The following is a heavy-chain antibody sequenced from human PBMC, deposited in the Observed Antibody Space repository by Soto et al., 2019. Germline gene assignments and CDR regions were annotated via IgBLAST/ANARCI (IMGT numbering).Heavy chain of an antibody. V-gene: IGHV1-18*04. J-gene: IGHJ4*02. CDR3: ASDWFAYGSGTYYLAY. CDR1: GYTFTSYG. D-gene: IGHD3-10*01. CDR2: ISAYNGNT. Sequence: ASVKVSCKASGYTFTSYGISWVRQAPGQGLEWMGWISAYNGNTNYAQKLQGRVTMTTDTSTSTAYMELRSLRSDDTAVYYCASDWFAYGSGTYYLAYWGQGTLVTVSS.